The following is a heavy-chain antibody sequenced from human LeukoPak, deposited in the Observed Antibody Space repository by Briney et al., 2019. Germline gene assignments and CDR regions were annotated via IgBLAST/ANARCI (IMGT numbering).Heavy chain of an antibody. D-gene: IGHD3-3*01. Sequence: GGSLRLSCAASGFTFSSYAMHWVRQAPGKGLEWVAVISYDGSNKYYADSVKGRFTISRDNSKNTLYLQMNSLRAEDTAVYYCARALLEWSGNWFDPWGQGTLVTVSS. V-gene: IGHV3-30*01. CDR1: GFTFSSYA. CDR2: ISYDGSNK. J-gene: IGHJ5*02. CDR3: ARALLEWSGNWFDP.